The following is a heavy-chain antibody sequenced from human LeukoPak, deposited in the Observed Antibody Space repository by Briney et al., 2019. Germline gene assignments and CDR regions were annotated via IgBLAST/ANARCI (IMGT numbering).Heavy chain of an antibody. V-gene: IGHV4-39*07. CDR1: GGSISSSSYY. CDR2: IYYSGST. CDR3: ARAGRGIAARPSDY. J-gene: IGHJ4*02. Sequence: SETLSLTCTVSGGSISSSSYYWGWIRQPPGKGLEWIGSIYYSGSTYYNPSLKSRVTISVDTSKNQFSLKLSSVTAADTAVYYCARAGRGIAARPSDYWGQGTLVTVSS. D-gene: IGHD6-6*01.